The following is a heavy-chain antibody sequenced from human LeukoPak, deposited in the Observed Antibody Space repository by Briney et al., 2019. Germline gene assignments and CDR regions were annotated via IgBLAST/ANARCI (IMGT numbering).Heavy chain of an antibody. Sequence: GSLRLSCAASGFTSSSYSMNWVRQAPGKGLEWIGSIYYSGSTYYNPSLKSRVTISVDTSKNLFSLKLSSVTAADTAVYYCARQITIFGVVTRGWFDPWGQGTLVTVSS. D-gene: IGHD3-3*01. CDR3: ARQITIFGVVTRGWFDP. J-gene: IGHJ5*02. CDR2: IYYSGST. CDR1: GFTSSSYSMN. V-gene: IGHV4-39*01.